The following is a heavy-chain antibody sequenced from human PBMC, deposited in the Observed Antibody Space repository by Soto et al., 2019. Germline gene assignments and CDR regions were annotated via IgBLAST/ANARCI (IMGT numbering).Heavy chain of an antibody. CDR2: MNPNSGNT. J-gene: IGHJ5*02. Sequence: GASVKVSCKASGYTFTSYDINWVRQATGQGLEWMGWMNPNSGNTGYAPKFQGRVTMTRNTSITSAYMELSSLRSEDTAVYYCARVPITIFGVVISYWLDPWGQGTLVTVSS. CDR1: GYTFTSYD. D-gene: IGHD3-3*01. CDR3: ARVPITIFGVVISYWLDP. V-gene: IGHV1-8*01.